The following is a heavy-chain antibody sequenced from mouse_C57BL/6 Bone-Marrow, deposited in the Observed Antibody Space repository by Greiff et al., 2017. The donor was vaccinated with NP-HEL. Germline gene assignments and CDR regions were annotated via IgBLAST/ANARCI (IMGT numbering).Heavy chain of an antibody. V-gene: IGHV1-26*01. CDR2: INPNNGGT. Sequence: VQLQQSGPELVKPGASVKISCKASGYTFTDYYMNWVKQSHGKSLEWIGDINPNNGGTSYNQKFKGKATLTVDKSSSTAYMELRSLTSEDSAVYYCARREDGFAYWGQGTLVTVSA. CDR3: ARREDGFAY. J-gene: IGHJ3*01. CDR1: GYTFTDYY.